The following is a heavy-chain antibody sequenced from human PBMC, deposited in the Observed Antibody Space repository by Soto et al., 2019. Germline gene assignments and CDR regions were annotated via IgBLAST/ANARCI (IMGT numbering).Heavy chain of an antibody. V-gene: IGHV3-33*01. J-gene: IGHJ6*02. CDR2: IWFDGSNK. Sequence: QVQLVESGGGVVQPGRSLRLSCAASGFTFSSYAMHWVRQAPGKGLEWVTVIWFDGSNKYYADSVKGRFTISRDNSKNTLFLQMNNVRAEDTAVYYCARDRGSYDYYYGMDVWGQGTTVTVSS. CDR3: ARDRGSYDYYYGMDV. CDR1: GFTFSSYA. D-gene: IGHD5-18*01.